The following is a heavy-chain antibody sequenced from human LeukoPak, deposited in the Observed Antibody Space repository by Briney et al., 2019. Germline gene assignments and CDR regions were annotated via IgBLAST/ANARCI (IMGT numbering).Heavy chain of an antibody. CDR3: ARHKPMIVVVIQSSYRNNWFDP. V-gene: IGHV4-34*01. Sequence: SETLSLTCAVYGGSFSGYYWSWIRQPPGKGLEWIGEINHSGSTNYNPSLKGRVTISVDTSKNQFSLKLSSVTAADTAVYYCARHKPMIVVVIQSSYRNNWFDPWGQGTLVTVSS. D-gene: IGHD3-22*01. J-gene: IGHJ5*02. CDR2: INHSGST. CDR1: GGSFSGYY.